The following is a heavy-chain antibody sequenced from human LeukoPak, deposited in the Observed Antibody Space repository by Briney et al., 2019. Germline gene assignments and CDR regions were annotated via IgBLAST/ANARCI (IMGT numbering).Heavy chain of an antibody. V-gene: IGHV3-23*01. J-gene: IGHJ4*02. CDR2: INTGGGTT. CDR1: GFTFSSFA. CDR3: AKGSGRYV. D-gene: IGHD6-19*01. Sequence: GGSLRLSCAASGFTFSSFAMTWVRQAPGKGLEWVSVINTGGGTTDSADSVKGRFTISRDNSKNTLYLQMNSLRAEDTAVYYCAKGSGRYVWGQGTLVTVSS.